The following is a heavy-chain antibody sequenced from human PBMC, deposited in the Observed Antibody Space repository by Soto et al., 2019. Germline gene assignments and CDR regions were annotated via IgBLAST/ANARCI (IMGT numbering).Heavy chain of an antibody. D-gene: IGHD2-2*01. CDR2: IVVGSGNT. V-gene: IGHV1-58*01. Sequence: GASVKVSCKASGFTFTSSAVQWVRQARGQRLEWIGWIVVGSGNTNYAQKFQERVTITRDMSTSTAYMELSSLRSEDTAVYYCAADRGYCSSTSCPRRAFDYWGQGTLVTVSS. CDR3: AADRGYCSSTSCPRRAFDY. CDR1: GFTFTSSA. J-gene: IGHJ4*02.